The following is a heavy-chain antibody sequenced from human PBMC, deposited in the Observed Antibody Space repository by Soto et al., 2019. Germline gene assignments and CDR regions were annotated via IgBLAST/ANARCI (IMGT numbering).Heavy chain of an antibody. CDR1: GGTFSSYA. CDR2: IIPMYGPA. J-gene: IGHJ5*02. CDR3: ARVTSMVRGVIDNWFDP. V-gene: IGHV1-69*01. Sequence: QVPLVQSGAEVKKPGSSVTVSCKASGGTFSSYAIHWVRQAPGQGLEWMGGIIPMYGPAKYAQRFQGRVTITLNESTTTVYMELISLTSQDTAVYYCARVTSMVRGVIDNWFDPWGHGTMVTVSS. D-gene: IGHD3-10*01.